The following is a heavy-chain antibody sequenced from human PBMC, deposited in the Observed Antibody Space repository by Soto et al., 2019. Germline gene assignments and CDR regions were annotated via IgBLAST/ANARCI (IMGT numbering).Heavy chain of an antibody. V-gene: IGHV4-39*01. Sequence: PSETLSLTCTLSGASITSTTYFWAWIRQPPGRGLEWVGSIYYRGKTHYNPSLKNRVTISVDRSKNQFSLQMTSVTAADTAVYYCAKNLPRTGRFDYWGQGTLVT. CDR2: IYYRGKT. CDR1: GASITSTTYF. CDR3: AKNLPRTGRFDY. J-gene: IGHJ4*02.